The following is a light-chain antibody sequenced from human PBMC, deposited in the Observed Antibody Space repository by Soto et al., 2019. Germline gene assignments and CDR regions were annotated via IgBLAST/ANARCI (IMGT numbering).Light chain of an antibody. V-gene: IGKV2-28*01. CDR3: MQALQTRA. J-gene: IGKJ3*01. Sequence: DIVMTQSPLSLSVTPGEPASISCRSSQSLLHSNGYNYLDWYLQKPGQSPQLLIYLGSNRASGVPDRFSGSGSGTDFTLKISRVEAEDVGVYYCMQALQTRAFGPGTNVDIK. CDR1: QSLLHSNGYNY. CDR2: LGS.